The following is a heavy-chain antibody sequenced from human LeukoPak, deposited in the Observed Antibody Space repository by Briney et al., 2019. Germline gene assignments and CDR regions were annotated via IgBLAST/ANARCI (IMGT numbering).Heavy chain of an antibody. CDR3: ARGRPHYYGSGSYLHWYFDL. CDR2: IYYSGST. J-gene: IGHJ2*01. V-gene: IGHV4-39*07. Sequence: SETLSLTCTVSGGSISSSDSYWGWIRQPRGKGLEWIENIYYSGSTYYNPSRKSRVTMSVETSKNQVSRKLRAVTAAHTAVYYCARGRPHYYGSGSYLHWYFDLWGRGTLVTVSS. D-gene: IGHD3-10*01. CDR1: GGSISSSDSY.